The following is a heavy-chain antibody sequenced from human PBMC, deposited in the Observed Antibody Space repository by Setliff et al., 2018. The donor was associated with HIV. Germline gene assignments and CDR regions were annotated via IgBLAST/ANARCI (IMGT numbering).Heavy chain of an antibody. Sequence: SETLSLTCTVSGGSISSYYWSWIRQPPGKGLEWIGYIYYSGSASYNPSLKSRVTISIDTSRNQFSLKLTSVTAADTAVYYCARDEFKNGLDYWGQGTLVTVSS. J-gene: IGHJ4*02. V-gene: IGHV4-59*01. CDR3: ARDEFKNGLDY. CDR1: GGSISSYY. D-gene: IGHD1-1*01. CDR2: IYYSGSA.